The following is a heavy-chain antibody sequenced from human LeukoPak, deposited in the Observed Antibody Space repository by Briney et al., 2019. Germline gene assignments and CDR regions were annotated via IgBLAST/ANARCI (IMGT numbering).Heavy chain of an antibody. Sequence: GGSLRLSCAASGFTFSNYAMTWVRQAPGKGLEWVSGISDSGGSTYYADSVKGRFTISRDNSKNTLYLQMSSLRADDTAAYYCAKDPYCSGGTCYGMDVWGQGTTVTVSS. CDR1: GFTFSNYA. D-gene: IGHD2-15*01. J-gene: IGHJ6*02. CDR2: ISDSGGST. CDR3: AKDPYCSGGTCYGMDV. V-gene: IGHV3-23*01.